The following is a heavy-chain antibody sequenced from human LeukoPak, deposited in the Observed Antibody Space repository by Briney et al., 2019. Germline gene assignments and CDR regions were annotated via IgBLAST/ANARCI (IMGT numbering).Heavy chain of an antibody. CDR2: IKSKTDCGTT. Sequence: GGSLRLTCAASGFTFSNAWLSWVRQAPGKGLEWVGRIKSKTDCGTTDYAAPVKGRFTISRDDSKNTPYLQMNRLKTEDTAVYYCTTTFDSSGFPAWGQGTLVTVSS. J-gene: IGHJ5*02. CDR3: TTTFDSSGFPA. D-gene: IGHD6-19*01. V-gene: IGHV3-15*01. CDR1: GFTFSNAW.